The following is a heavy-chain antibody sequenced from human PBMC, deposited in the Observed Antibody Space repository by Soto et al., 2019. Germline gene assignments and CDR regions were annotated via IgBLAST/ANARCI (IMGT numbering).Heavy chain of an antibody. D-gene: IGHD2-21*02. J-gene: IGHJ3*02. CDR2: IHSDGSST. CDR3: ASGDRGCFDI. V-gene: IGHV3-74*01. Sequence: PGGALTLTCAASGFSVSSNYMSWVRQPPGKGLVRVSRIHSDGSSTTYADSVQGRFTTSREDATNTVYFQMHRLRGEDTAVYSCASGDRGCFDIWGKGTVVTVSS. CDR1: GFSVSSNY.